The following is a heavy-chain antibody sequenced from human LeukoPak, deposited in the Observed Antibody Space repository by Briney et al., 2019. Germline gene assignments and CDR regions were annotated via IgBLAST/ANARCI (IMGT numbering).Heavy chain of an antibody. D-gene: IGHD5-18*01. CDR3: ARYASYGFSSGYYYMDV. J-gene: IGHJ6*03. CDR2: INPNSGGT. Sequence: VSVKVSCKASGYTLTGYYMHWVRQAPGQGLEWMGWINPNSGGTNYAQKFQGRVTMTRDTSISTAYMELSRLRSDDTAVYYRARYASYGFSSGYYYMDVWGKGTTVTVSS. CDR1: GYTLTGYY. V-gene: IGHV1-2*02.